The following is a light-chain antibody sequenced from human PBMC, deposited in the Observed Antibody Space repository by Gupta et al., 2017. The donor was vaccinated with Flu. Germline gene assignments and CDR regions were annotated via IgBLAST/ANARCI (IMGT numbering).Light chain of an antibody. J-gene: IGKJ3*01. CDR2: LGS. Sequence: SVTRGEPASSSCRAGQSLQHRSGYTYLDWYLQKPGQSPQLLVYLGSTRAYGVPDRFSASGSGTDFTLKISRVEAEDVGVYYGMQDLRLVSFGPGTKVDIK. V-gene: IGKV2-28*01. CDR1: QSLQHRSGYTY. CDR3: MQDLRLVS.